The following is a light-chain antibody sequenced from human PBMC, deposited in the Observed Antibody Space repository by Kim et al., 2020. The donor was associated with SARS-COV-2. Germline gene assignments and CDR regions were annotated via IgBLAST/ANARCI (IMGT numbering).Light chain of an antibody. CDR2: DVT. CDR1: SSDIGGYHY. V-gene: IGLV2-14*03. J-gene: IGLJ1*01. CDR3: SSYTGSSTYV. Sequence: GQANTISCTGTSSDIGGYHYVSWYQQHPGKAPKLMIYDVTKRPSGVSDRFSGSKSGNTASLTISGLQSEDEANYYCSSYTGSSTYVFGSGTKVTVL.